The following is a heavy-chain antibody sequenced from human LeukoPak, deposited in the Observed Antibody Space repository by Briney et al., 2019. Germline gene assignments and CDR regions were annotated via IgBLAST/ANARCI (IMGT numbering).Heavy chain of an antibody. D-gene: IGHD2/OR15-2a*01. Sequence: PGGSLRLSCAASGFTFRSFWVTWVRQAPGKGLELVANIKQDGSEKFHVDSVKGRFTISRDNAKNSLYLQMNSLRAEDTAVYYCARDAGNTDLDQWGQGTLVTVSS. V-gene: IGHV3-7*04. CDR2: IKQDGSEK. CDR3: ARDAGNTDLDQ. CDR1: GFTFRSFW. J-gene: IGHJ4*02.